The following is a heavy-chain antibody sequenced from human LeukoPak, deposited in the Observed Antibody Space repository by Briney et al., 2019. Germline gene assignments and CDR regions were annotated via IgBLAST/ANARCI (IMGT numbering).Heavy chain of an antibody. D-gene: IGHD3-10*01. CDR3: ARGERFAESNWFDP. CDR2: INHSGST. J-gene: IGHJ5*02. V-gene: IGHV4-34*01. CDR1: GGSFSGYY. Sequence: PSETLSLTCAVYGGSFSGYYWSWIRQPPGKGLEWIGEINHSGSTNYNPSLKSRVTISVDTSKNQFSLKLSSVTAADTAVYYCARGERFAESNWFDPWGQGTLVTVSS.